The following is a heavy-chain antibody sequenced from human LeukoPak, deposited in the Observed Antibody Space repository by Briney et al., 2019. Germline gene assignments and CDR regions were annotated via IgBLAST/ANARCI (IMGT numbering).Heavy chain of an antibody. CDR3: AKGRGHEAQYYYYHMYV. CDR1: GFTFSSYG. J-gene: IGHJ6*03. Sequence: GGSLRLSCAASGFTFSSYGMHWVRQAPGKGLEWVAFIRYDGSNKYYADSVKGRFTISRDNSKNTLYLHVNRLRPEDTAVYYCAKGRGHEAQYYYYHMYVWGKGTTVTISS. CDR2: IRYDGSNK. V-gene: IGHV3-30*02.